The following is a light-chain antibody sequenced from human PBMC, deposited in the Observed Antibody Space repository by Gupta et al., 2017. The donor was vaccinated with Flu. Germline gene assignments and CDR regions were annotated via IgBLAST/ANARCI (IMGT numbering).Light chain of an antibody. V-gene: IGLV1-40*01. J-gene: IGLJ3*02. CDR2: DNT. Sequence: GAPGQRVTISCTGSTSNIGAGHDVHWFQQLPGTAPKLLIYDNTNRPSGVPDRFSASKSGTSAFLAIAGLQADDEADYYCQSYDSSLTGSWVFGGGTKVTVL. CDR3: QSYDSSLTGSWV. CDR1: TSNIGAGHD.